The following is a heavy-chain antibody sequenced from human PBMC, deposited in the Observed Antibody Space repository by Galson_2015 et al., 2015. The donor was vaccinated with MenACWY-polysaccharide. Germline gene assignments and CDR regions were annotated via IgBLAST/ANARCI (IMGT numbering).Heavy chain of an antibody. CDR2: LSPTTGNT. CDR1: GFTFGDYA. D-gene: IGHD3-10*01. V-gene: IGHV3-23*01. Sequence: SLRLSCATSGFTFGDYAMAWFRQGPGKGLEWVSGLSPTTGNTYYADSVRGRFTISRDNSKNTLYLQVNSLRAEDTAVYYCAKGAAHYGSGNYYDYWGQGTQVTVSS. CDR3: AKGAAHYGSGNYYDY. J-gene: IGHJ4*02.